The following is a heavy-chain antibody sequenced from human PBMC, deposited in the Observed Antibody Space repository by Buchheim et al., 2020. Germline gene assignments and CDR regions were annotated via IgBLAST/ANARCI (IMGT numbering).Heavy chain of an antibody. Sequence: QVQLVESGGGVVQPRRSLRLSCAASGFTFSSYGMHWVRQAPGKGLEWVAVISYDGSNKYYADSVKGRFTISRDNSKNTLYLQMNSLRAEDTAVYYCAKDLIAVAGTYYGMDVWGQGTT. CDR3: AKDLIAVAGTYYGMDV. CDR1: GFTFSSYG. J-gene: IGHJ6*02. CDR2: ISYDGSNK. D-gene: IGHD6-19*01. V-gene: IGHV3-30*18.